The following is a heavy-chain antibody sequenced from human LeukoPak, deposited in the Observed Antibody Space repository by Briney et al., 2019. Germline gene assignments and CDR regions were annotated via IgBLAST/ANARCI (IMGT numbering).Heavy chain of an antibody. CDR3: AREGDYGHAFDI. D-gene: IGHD4-17*01. V-gene: IGHV1-46*01. CDR1: GYTFTSYD. Sequence: ASVKVSCKASGYTFTSYDINWVRQAPGQGLEWMGIINPSGGSTSYAQKFQGRVTMTRDTSTSTVYMELSSLGSEDTAVYYCAREGDYGHAFDIWGQGTMVTVSS. CDR2: INPSGGST. J-gene: IGHJ3*02.